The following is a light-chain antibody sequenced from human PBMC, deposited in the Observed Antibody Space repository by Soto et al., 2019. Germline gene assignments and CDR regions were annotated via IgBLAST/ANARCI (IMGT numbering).Light chain of an antibody. CDR1: QSVSSSY. CDR2: GAS. Sequence: EIVLTQSPGTLSLSPGERATLSCRASQSVSSSYLAWYPQKPGQAPRLLISGASIRATGIPERFSGSGSGTDFTLTISRLEAEDFAVDSCQEYGSSPYTFGEGTNLEI. J-gene: IGKJ2*01. CDR3: QEYGSSPYT. V-gene: IGKV3-20*01.